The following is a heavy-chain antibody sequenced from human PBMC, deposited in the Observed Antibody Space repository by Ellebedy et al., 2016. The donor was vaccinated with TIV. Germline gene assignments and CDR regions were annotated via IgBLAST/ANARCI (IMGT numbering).Heavy chain of an antibody. J-gene: IGHJ4*02. CDR3: ARVGGGRQWLASN. CDR1: GYTFIDYG. D-gene: IGHD6-19*01. Sequence: AASVKVSCKSSGYTFIDYGISWVRQAPGQGLDWMGWVSAYSGNTNYAENLQGRVTMTTDTSTDTAYMELRSLRSDDTAVYYCARVGGGRQWLASNWGQGTLVTVSS. V-gene: IGHV1-18*01. CDR2: VSAYSGNT.